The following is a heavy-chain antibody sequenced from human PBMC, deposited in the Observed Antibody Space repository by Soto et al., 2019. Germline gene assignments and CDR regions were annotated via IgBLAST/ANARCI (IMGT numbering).Heavy chain of an antibody. CDR2: IGTDDDT. CDR3: ARAYYDNSGYPLVGMDD. D-gene: IGHD3-22*01. J-gene: IGHJ6*02. Sequence: GGSLRLSCVGFGFTFSTYDMHWVRQNGGKGLEWVSGIGTDDDTYYVDSVRGRFTISREDAKNSLYLQMDSLRAGDTAVYYCARAYYDNSGYPLVGMDDWVQGTMVTVS. V-gene: IGHV3-13*01. CDR1: GFTFSTYD.